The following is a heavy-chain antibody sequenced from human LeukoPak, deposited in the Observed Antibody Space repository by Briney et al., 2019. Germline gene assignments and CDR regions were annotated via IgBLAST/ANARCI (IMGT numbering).Heavy chain of an antibody. Sequence: GGSLRLSCAASGITFNSYTMNWVRQAPGKGLEWVSSISSSSSYIYYAASVKGRFTISRDNAKNSLYLQMNSLRAEDTAVYYCARGKYGDQYYFDYWGQGTLVTVSS. J-gene: IGHJ4*02. CDR1: GITFNSYT. V-gene: IGHV3-21*01. CDR2: ISSSSSYI. D-gene: IGHD4-17*01. CDR3: ARGKYGDQYYFDY.